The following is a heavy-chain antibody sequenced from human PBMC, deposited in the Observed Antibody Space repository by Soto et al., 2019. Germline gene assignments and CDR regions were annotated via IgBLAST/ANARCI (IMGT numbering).Heavy chain of an antibody. V-gene: IGHV3-64*01. CDR1: GFTFSSYA. J-gene: IGHJ4*02. D-gene: IGHD6-19*01. CDR2: ISSNGGST. Sequence: PGGSLRLSCAASGFTFSSYAMHWVRQAPGKGLEYVSAISSNGGSTYYANSVKGRFTISRDNSKNTLYLQMGSLRAEDMAVYYCARGAPSAIYSSGWYYFDYWGQGTLVTVSS. CDR3: ARGAPSAIYSSGWYYFDY.